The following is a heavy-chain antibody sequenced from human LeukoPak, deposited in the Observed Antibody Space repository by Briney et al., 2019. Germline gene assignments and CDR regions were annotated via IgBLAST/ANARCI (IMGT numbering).Heavy chain of an antibody. CDR1: GFTFSSYA. V-gene: IGHV3-23*01. J-gene: IGHJ4*02. D-gene: IGHD2-2*01. CDR3: ARPGRCCSSTSCYPI. Sequence: GGSLRLSCAASGFTFSSYAMSWVRQSPGKGLEWGSVISGSGGRTYYADSVKGRFTISSDNSKDTLYLQMNSLRAEETAVYSGARPGRCCSSTSCYPIWGQGTLVTVSS. CDR2: ISGSGGRT.